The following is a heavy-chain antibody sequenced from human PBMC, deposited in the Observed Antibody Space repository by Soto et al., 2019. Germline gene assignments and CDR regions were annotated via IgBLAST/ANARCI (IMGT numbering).Heavy chain of an antibody. CDR3: ASLLVGATTGWYFDL. V-gene: IGHV4-59*08. CDR1: GGSISSYY. J-gene: IGHJ2*01. Sequence: QVQLQESGPGLVKPSETLSLTCTVSGGSISSYYWSWIRQPPGKGLEWIGYIYYSGSTNYNPSLKRRVTISVDTSKNQFSLKLSSVTAADTAVYYCASLLVGATTGWYFDLWGRGTLVTVSS. D-gene: IGHD1-26*01. CDR2: IYYSGST.